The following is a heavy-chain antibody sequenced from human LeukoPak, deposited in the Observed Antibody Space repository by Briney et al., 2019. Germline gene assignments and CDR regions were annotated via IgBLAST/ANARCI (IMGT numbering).Heavy chain of an antibody. CDR2: ISGSDGST. CDR3: AKGVQFYDILTGYLY. D-gene: IGHD3-9*01. V-gene: IGHV3-23*01. Sequence: PGGSLRLSCAASGFTFSSYAMSWVRQAPGKGLEWVSAISGSDGSTYYADSVKGRFTISRDNSKNTLYLQMNSLRAEDTAVYYCAKGVQFYDILTGYLYWGQGTLVTVSS. J-gene: IGHJ4*02. CDR1: GFTFSSYA.